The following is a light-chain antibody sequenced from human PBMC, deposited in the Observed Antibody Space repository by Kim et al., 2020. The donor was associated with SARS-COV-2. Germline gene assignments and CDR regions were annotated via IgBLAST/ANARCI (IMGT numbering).Light chain of an antibody. J-gene: IGLJ3*02. V-gene: IGLV2-14*03. CDR3: SSYSSSSTFV. Sequence: QSALTQPASVSGSPGQSITISCTGTSSDVGGYKYVSWYQQHPGKAPKLIIYDVNERPSGISDRFSGSKSGNTASLIISGLQTEDEADYYCSSYSSSSTFVFGGGTKVTVL. CDR2: DVN. CDR1: SSDVGGYKY.